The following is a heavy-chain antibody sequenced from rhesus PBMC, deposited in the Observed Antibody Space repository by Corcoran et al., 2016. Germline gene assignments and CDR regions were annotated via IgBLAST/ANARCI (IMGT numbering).Heavy chain of an antibody. J-gene: IGHJ5-1*01. CDR3: TSPVRYRFDV. Sequence: QVQLQESGPGLVKPSETLSLTCAVFGGSFRSYWWNWIRPSPGKGLEWIGEINCETQTTNSNPSLQSRVTIATVVSKTQFSLQLTSVPAAHTAVYYCTSPVRYRFDVWGPGVLVSVSS. CDR2: INCETQTT. V-gene: IGHV4-80*01. D-gene: IGHD6-37*01. CDR1: GGSFRSYW.